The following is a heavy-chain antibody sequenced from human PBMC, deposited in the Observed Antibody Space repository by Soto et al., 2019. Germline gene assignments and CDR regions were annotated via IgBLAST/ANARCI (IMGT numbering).Heavy chain of an antibody. V-gene: IGHV3-11*06. Sequence: PGGSLSLSCAGSGFTFGDSYMSWIRQAPGKGLEWLSYISPGSRYPAYADSVKGRFTISRDNAKRSLYLQMMIMTAEDTAIYYCARCVGRGLFDHWGQGTLVTVSS. CDR1: GFTFGDSY. CDR3: ARCVGRGLFDH. CDR2: ISPGSRYP. J-gene: IGHJ4*02.